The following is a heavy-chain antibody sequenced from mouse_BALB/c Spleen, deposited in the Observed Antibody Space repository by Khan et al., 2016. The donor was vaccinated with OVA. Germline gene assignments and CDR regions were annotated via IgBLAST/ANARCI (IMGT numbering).Heavy chain of an antibody. CDR2: IDPANGNT. CDR1: GYTFTSYW. CDR3: ATLYGNPFAY. J-gene: IGHJ3*01. V-gene: IGHV14-3*02. D-gene: IGHD2-1*01. Sequence: VQLQQSGAELAKPGASVKMSCKASGYTFTSYWMHWIKQRPGQGLEWIGRIDPANGNTKYAPKFQGKATITADTSSNTAYMQFSSLTSEDTAVYYCATLYGNPFAYWGQGTRVTVSA.